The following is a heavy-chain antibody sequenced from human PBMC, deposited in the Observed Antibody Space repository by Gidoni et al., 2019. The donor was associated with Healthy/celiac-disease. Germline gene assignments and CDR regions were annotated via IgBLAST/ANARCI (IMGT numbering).Heavy chain of an antibody. J-gene: IGHJ4*02. CDR3: ARDGGSGWYGDY. D-gene: IGHD6-19*01. CDR1: GFTFSSYA. V-gene: IGHV3-30-3*01. Sequence: QVQLVESGGGVVQPGRSVRLSCAASGFTFSSYAIHWVRQAPGKGLEWVAVISYDGSNKYYADSVKGRFTISRDNSKNTLYLQMNSLRAEDTAVYYCARDGGSGWYGDYWGQGTLVTVSS. CDR2: ISYDGSNK.